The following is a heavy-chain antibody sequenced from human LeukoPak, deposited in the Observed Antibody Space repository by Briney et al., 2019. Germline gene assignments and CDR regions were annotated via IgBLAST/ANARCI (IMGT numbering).Heavy chain of an antibody. CDR2: MNPNSGNT. J-gene: IGHJ5*02. Sequence: ASVKVSCKASGYTFTSYDINWVRQATGQGLEWMGWMNPNSGNTGYAQKFQGRVTMTRNTSISTAYMELSSLRSEDTAVYYCARAIFGVVVNWFDPWGQGTPVTVSS. D-gene: IGHD3-3*01. CDR1: GYTFTSYD. V-gene: IGHV1-8*01. CDR3: ARAIFGVVVNWFDP.